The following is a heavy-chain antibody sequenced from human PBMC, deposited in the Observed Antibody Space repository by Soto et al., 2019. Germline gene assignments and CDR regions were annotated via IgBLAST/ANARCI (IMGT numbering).Heavy chain of an antibody. J-gene: IGHJ4*02. CDR2: MNPNSGNT. D-gene: IGHD2-21*02. Sequence: QVQLVQSGAEVKKPGASVKVSCKASGYTFTSYDINWVRQATGQGLEWMGWMNPNSGNTGYAQKFQGRVTMTRNTSISTAYMELSSLRSEDTAVYYCARGSYCGGDCYSYYFDYRGQGTLVTVSS. CDR3: ARGSYCGGDCYSYYFDY. V-gene: IGHV1-8*01. CDR1: GYTFTSYD.